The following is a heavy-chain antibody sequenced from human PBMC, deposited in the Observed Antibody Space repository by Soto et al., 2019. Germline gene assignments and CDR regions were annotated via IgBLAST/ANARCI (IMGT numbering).Heavy chain of an antibody. J-gene: IGHJ5*02. Sequence: SETLSLNCAVSGYSSSSGYYWGCIRQPPGKGLEWIGSIYHSGSTYYNPSLKSRVTISVDTSKNQFSLKLSSVTAVDTAVYYCARVSSSGYYYWFDPWGQGTLVTVSS. V-gene: IGHV4-38-2*01. CDR3: ARVSSSGYYYWFDP. CDR1: GYSSSSGYY. D-gene: IGHD3-22*01. CDR2: IYHSGST.